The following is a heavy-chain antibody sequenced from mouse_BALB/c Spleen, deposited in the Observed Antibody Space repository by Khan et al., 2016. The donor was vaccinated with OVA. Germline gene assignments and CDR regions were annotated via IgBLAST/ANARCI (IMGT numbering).Heavy chain of an antibody. D-gene: IGHD2-14*01. CDR3: ARGYDFFAY. CDR2: INPNTDNT. J-gene: IGHJ3*01. Sequence: VQLKQSGPDLVKTGASVKISCKASGYSFTAYYMNWVKLSHGKSLEWIGRINPNTDNTNYNQKFKGKAILTVDTSSSTAYMELRSRTSEDSAVYFCARGYDFFAYWGQGTLVTVSA. V-gene: IGHV1-26*01. CDR1: GYSFTAYY.